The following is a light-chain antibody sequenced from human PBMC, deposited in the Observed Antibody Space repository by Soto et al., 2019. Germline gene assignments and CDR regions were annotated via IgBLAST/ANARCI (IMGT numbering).Light chain of an antibody. CDR2: EVS. Sequence: QSALTQPASVSGSPGQSITISCTGTSSDVGGYNYVSWYRQHPGKAPKLMIYEVSNRPSGVSNRFSGSKSGNTASLTISGLQAEDEADYYCSSYTSSSTLEGVFGGGTKLTVL. CDR1: SSDVGGYNY. V-gene: IGLV2-14*01. CDR3: SSYTSSSTLEGV. J-gene: IGLJ2*01.